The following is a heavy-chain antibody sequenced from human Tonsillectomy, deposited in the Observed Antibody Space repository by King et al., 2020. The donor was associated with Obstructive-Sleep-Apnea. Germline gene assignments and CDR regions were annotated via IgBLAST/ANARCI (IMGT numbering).Heavy chain of an antibody. J-gene: IGHJ3*02. V-gene: IGHV4-39*07. Sequence: VQLQESGPGLVKPSETLSLTCTVSGVSISSSSYYWGWLRSPPGEGLGWIGSIYYSGRTYYNPSLKSRVTLSVDTSKNQVSLKLSSVTSPDTAVYYCAMRKGTRRSYFDAFDISGQGTIVTVSS. D-gene: IGHD1-26*01. CDR2: IYYSGRT. CDR3: AMRKGTRRSYFDAFDI. CDR1: GVSISSSSYY.